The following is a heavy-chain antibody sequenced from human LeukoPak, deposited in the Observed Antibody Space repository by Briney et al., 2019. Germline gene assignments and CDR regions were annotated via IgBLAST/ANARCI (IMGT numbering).Heavy chain of an antibody. CDR3: ARPVGDFLSAPRY. J-gene: IGHJ4*02. Sequence: GASVKVSCKASGYTFTGYYMHWVRQAPGQGLEWMGWINPNSGGTNYAQKFQGRVTMTRDTSISTAYMELSRLRSDDTAVYYCARPVGDFLSAPRYWGQGTLVTVSS. V-gene: IGHV1-2*02. CDR1: GYTFTGYY. CDR2: INPNSGGT. D-gene: IGHD3-3*01.